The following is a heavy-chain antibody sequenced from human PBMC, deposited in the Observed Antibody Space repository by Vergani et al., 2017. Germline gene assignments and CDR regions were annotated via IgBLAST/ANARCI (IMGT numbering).Heavy chain of an antibody. CDR2: IYYSGST. Sequence: QVQLQESGPGLVKPSETLSLTCTVSGGSISSYYWSWIRQPPGKGLEWIGYIYYSGSTNYNPSLKSRVTISVDTSKNPFSLKLSSVTAADTAVYYCAREASIAARPGNWFDPWGQGTLVTVSS. CDR3: AREASIAARPGNWFDP. D-gene: IGHD6-6*01. V-gene: IGHV4-59*01. J-gene: IGHJ5*02. CDR1: GGSISSYY.